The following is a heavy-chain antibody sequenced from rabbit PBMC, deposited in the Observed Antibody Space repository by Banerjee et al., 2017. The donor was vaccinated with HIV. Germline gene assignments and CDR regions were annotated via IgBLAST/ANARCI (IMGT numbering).Heavy chain of an antibody. CDR2: INTSSGNT. V-gene: IGHV1S45*01. CDR1: GFSFSNKCV. Sequence: QEQLEESGGDLVKPEGSLTLTCTASGFSFSNKCVMCWVRQAPGKGLEWIACINTSSGNTVYATWAKGRFTISKTSWTTVTLQMTSLTAADTATYFCARAYAGYGYTDYFNLWGPGTLVTVS. D-gene: IGHD6-1*01. CDR3: ARAYAGYGYTDYFNL. J-gene: IGHJ4*01.